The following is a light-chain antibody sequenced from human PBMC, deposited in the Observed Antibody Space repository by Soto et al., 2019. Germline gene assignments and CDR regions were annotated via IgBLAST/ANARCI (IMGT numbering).Light chain of an antibody. CDR1: SSDVGGYNY. CDR3: SSYVGSNNFV. Sequence: QLVLTQPPSASGSPGQSVTISCTGTSSDVGGYNYVSWYQQHPGKAPKLIIYEVSKRPSGVPDRFSGSKSGNTASLTVSGLQAEDEADYYCSSYVGSNNFVFGTGTKLTVL. CDR2: EVS. J-gene: IGLJ1*01. V-gene: IGLV2-8*01.